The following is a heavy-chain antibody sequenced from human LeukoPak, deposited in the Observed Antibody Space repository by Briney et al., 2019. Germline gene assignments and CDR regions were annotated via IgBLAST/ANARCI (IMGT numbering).Heavy chain of an antibody. J-gene: IGHJ6*03. CDR1: GFTVSSNY. CDR3: ASNSGYDLDYYYMDV. D-gene: IGHD5-12*01. CDR2: IYSGGST. Sequence: GGSLRPSCAASGFTVSSNYMSWVRQARWKGLEWVSVIYSGGSTYYADSVKGRFTISRDNSKNTLYLQMNSLRAEDTAVYYCASNSGYDLDYYYMDVWGKGTTVTVSS. V-gene: IGHV3-53*01.